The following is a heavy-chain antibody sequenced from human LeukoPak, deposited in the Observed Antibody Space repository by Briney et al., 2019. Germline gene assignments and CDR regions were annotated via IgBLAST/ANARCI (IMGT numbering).Heavy chain of an antibody. V-gene: IGHV4-61*01. CDR2: IYYSGST. CDR1: GGSISSSSYY. Sequence: SETLSLTCAVSGGSISSSSYYWSWIRQPPGTGLEWIVYIYYSGSTNYNPSLKSRVTISIDTSKNQFSLKLNSVTTADTAVYYCARAGRRYYDSSGYYFDYWGQGTLVTVSS. D-gene: IGHD3-22*01. CDR3: ARAGRRYYDSSGYYFDY. J-gene: IGHJ4*02.